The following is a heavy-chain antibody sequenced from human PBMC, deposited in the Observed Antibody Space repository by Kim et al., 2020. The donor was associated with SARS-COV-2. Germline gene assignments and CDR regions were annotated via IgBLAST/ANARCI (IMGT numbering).Heavy chain of an antibody. Sequence: GGSLRLSCAASGFTFSSYDMHWVRQATGKGLEWVSAIGTAGDTYYPGSVKGRFTISRENAKNSLYLQMNSLRAGDTAVYYCARGRWFGELYDSSGETFGYWGQGTLVTVSS. CDR2: IGTAGDT. CDR1: GFTFSSYD. V-gene: IGHV3-13*01. D-gene: IGHD3-10*01. J-gene: IGHJ4*02. CDR3: ARGRWFGELYDSSGETFGY.